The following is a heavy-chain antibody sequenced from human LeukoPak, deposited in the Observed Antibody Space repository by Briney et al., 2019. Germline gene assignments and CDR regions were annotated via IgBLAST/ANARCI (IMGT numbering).Heavy chain of an antibody. J-gene: IGHJ4*02. CDR3: ARQWDGVYSSSWSPFDY. CDR1: GYSFTSYW. V-gene: IGHV5-51*01. D-gene: IGHD6-13*01. CDR2: IYPGDSDT. Sequence: GESLKISCKGSGYSFTSYWIGWVRQMPGKGLEWMGIIYPGDSDTRYSPSFQGQVTISADKSISTAYLQWSSLKASDTAMYYCARQWDGVYSSSWSPFDYWGQGTLVTVCS.